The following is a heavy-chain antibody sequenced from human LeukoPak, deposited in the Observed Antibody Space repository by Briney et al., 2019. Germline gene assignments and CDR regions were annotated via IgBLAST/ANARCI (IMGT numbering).Heavy chain of an antibody. CDR2: INHSGST. D-gene: IGHD3-9*01. CDR1: GGSFSGYY. CDR3: ARGVLTGRGFDY. J-gene: IGHJ4*02. Sequence: SETLSLTCAVYGGSFSGYYWSWIRQPPGKGLEWIGEINHSGSTNYNPSLKSRVTISVDKSKNQFSLKLSSVTAADTAVYYCARGVLTGRGFDYWGQGTLVTVSS. V-gene: IGHV4-34*01.